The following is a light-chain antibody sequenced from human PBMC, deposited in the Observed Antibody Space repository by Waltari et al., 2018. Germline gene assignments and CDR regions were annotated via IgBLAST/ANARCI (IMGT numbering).Light chain of an antibody. J-gene: IGLJ2*01. CDR1: SSDAGGYNY. Sequence: QPALTQPASVSGSPGQSITISCTGTSSDAGGYNYVSWYQQHPGKAPNLMIYDVSNRPSGVSNRFSGSKSGNTASLTISGLQAEDEADYYCSSYTSSSTLEVFGGGTKLTVL. CDR2: DVS. V-gene: IGLV2-14*03. CDR3: SSYTSSSTLEV.